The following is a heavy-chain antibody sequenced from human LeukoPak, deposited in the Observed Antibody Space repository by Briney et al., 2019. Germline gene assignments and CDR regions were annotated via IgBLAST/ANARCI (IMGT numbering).Heavy chain of an antibody. J-gene: IGHJ5*02. CDR3: ATTYYYDSSGYYLNWFDP. Sequence: SVKVSCKVSGYTLTELSMHWVRQAPGKGLEWMGGFDPEDGETIYAQKFQGRVTMTEDTSTDTAYMELSSLRSEDTAVYYCATTYYYDSSGYYLNWFDPWGQGTLVTVSS. CDR1: GYTLTELS. V-gene: IGHV1-24*01. D-gene: IGHD3-22*01. CDR2: FDPEDGET.